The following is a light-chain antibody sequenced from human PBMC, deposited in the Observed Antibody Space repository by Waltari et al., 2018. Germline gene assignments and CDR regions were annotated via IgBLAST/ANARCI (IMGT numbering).Light chain of an antibody. J-gene: IGLJ3*02. CDR1: SSDGGGYNY. Sequence: QSALTQPASVSGSPGQSNTISCTGTSSDGGGYNYFSWYQQHPGKAPKRIIYDFSKRPSGVSNRFSGSKSGNTASLTISGLQAEDEADYYCSSYTSSSTLVFGGGTKLTVL. V-gene: IGLV2-14*01. CDR3: SSYTSSSTLV. CDR2: DFS.